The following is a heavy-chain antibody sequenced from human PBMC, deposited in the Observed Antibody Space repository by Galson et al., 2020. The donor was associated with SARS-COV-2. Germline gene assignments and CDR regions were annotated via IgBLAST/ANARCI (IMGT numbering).Heavy chain of an antibody. CDR2: IYPGDFDT. Sequence: TGGSLRLSCQGSGYSFSTYWIAWVRQTPDKGLEWMGIIYPGDFDTRYSPSFQGQVTISADKSINTAYLQWSRLEASDTAIYYCARPREKARITDFDFWGQGTRVTVSS. V-gene: IGHV5-51*01. CDR1: GYSFSTYW. J-gene: IGHJ4*02. CDR3: ARPREKARITDFDF.